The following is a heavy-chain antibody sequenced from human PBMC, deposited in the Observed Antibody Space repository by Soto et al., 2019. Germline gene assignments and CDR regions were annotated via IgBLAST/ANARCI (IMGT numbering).Heavy chain of an antibody. CDR1: GFTFSSYG. Sequence: SLRLSCAPSGFTFSSYGMHWVRQAPGKGLEWVAVISYDGSNKYYADSVKGRFTISRDNSKNTLYLQMNSLRAEDTAVYYCAKELDGLGVDYYYGMDVWGQGTTVTVSS. V-gene: IGHV3-30*18. D-gene: IGHD3-10*01. CDR3: AKELDGLGVDYYYGMDV. J-gene: IGHJ6*02. CDR2: ISYDGSNK.